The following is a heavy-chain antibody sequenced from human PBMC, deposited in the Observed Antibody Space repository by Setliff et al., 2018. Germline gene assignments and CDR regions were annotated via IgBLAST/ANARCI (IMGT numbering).Heavy chain of an antibody. CDR1: GYTFTGYY. D-gene: IGHD4-17*01. Sequence: ASVKVSCKASGYTFTGYYMHWVRQAPGQGLEWMGWINPNSGGTNNAQKFQGWVTMTRDTSISTAYMELSRLRSDDTAVYYCARESVSTTVVTPSYYYYGMDVWGQGTTVTISS. V-gene: IGHV1-2*04. CDR2: INPNSGGT. CDR3: ARESVSTTVVTPSYYYYGMDV. J-gene: IGHJ6*02.